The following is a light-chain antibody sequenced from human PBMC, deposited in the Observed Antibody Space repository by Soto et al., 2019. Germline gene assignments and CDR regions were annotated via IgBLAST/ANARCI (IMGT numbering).Light chain of an antibody. CDR1: QSVGSNY. Sequence: EIVLTQSPGTLSLSPGERATLSCRASQSVGSNYLAWYQQKPGQAPRLLIYGASSEATGIPDRFSGSGSGTDFTLTISRLEPEDFAVYFCQQYGRSPFTFGQGTKLEIK. CDR2: GAS. J-gene: IGKJ2*01. CDR3: QQYGRSPFT. V-gene: IGKV3-20*01.